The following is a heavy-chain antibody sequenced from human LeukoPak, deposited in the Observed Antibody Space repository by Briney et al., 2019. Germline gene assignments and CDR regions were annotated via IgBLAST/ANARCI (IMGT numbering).Heavy chain of an antibody. V-gene: IGHV3-23*01. CDR2: ISNNGGYT. D-gene: IGHD1-14*01. CDR1: GFTFSSSA. J-gene: IGHJ6*02. Sequence: GGSLRLSCAASGFTFSSSAMSWVRQAPGKGLEWVSAISNNGGYTYYADSVQGRFTISRDNSKSTLCLQMNSLRAEDTAVYYCAKVSGGGLYYDGMDVWGQGTTVTVSS. CDR3: AKVSGGGLYYDGMDV.